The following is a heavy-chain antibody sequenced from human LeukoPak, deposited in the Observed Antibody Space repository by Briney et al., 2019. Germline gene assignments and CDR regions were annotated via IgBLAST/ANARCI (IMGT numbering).Heavy chain of an antibody. CDR1: GFTFSSYG. V-gene: IGHV3-48*04. Sequence: GGSLRLSCAASGFTFSSYGMHWVRQAPGKGLEWVSYISSSGSTIYYADSVKGRFTISRDNAKNSLYLQMNSLRAEDTAVYYCARASRSGNHFDYWGQGTLVTVSS. J-gene: IGHJ4*02. D-gene: IGHD1-26*01. CDR3: ARASRSGNHFDY. CDR2: ISSSGSTI.